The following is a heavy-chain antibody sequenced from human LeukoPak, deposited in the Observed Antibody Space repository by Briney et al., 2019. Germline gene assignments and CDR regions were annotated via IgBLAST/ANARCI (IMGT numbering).Heavy chain of an antibody. Sequence: SETLSLTCTVSGGSISSYYWSWIRQPPGKGLEWIGYIYYSGSTNYNPSLKSRVTISVDTSKNQFSLKLSSVAAADTAVYYCARVVNSGSYDAFDIWGQGTMVTVSS. V-gene: IGHV4-59*01. CDR1: GGSISSYY. CDR3: ARVVNSGSYDAFDI. D-gene: IGHD1-26*01. J-gene: IGHJ3*02. CDR2: IYYSGST.